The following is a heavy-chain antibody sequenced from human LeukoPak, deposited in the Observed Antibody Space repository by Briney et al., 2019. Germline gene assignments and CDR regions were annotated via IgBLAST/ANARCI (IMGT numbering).Heavy chain of an antibody. D-gene: IGHD5-18*01. CDR1: GFTFSSYA. V-gene: IGHV3-23*01. CDR2: ISGSGGTT. Sequence: QTGGSLRLSCGASGFTFSSYAMSWVRQAPGKGLEWVSGISGSGGTTFYADSVKGRFTISRDNSKNTLYLQMNTLRAEDTAVYYCAKDGYNYGRLYFDYWGQGTLVTVSS. J-gene: IGHJ4*02. CDR3: AKDGYNYGRLYFDY.